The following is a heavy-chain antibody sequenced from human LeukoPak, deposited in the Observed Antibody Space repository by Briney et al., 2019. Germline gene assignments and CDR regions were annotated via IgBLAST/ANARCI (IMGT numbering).Heavy chain of an antibody. D-gene: IGHD3-16*02. Sequence: GGSLRLSCAASGFTFSSYALSWVRQAPGKGLEWVSAISGSGGSTYYADSVKGRFTISRDNSKNTLYLQMNSLRAEDTAVYYCAKDPGGDYDYVWGSYRNWGQGTLVTVSS. CDR1: GFTFSSYA. CDR2: ISGSGGST. CDR3: AKDPGGDYDYVWGSYRN. J-gene: IGHJ4*02. V-gene: IGHV3-23*01.